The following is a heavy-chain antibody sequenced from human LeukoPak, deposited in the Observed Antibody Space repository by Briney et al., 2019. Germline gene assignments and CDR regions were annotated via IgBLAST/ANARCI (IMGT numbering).Heavy chain of an antibody. J-gene: IGHJ4*02. D-gene: IGHD3-10*01. Sequence: PGGSLRLSCAASGFTFSSYSMNWVRQAPGKGLEWVSSISSSSSYIYYADSVKGRFTISRDNSKNTVYLQMNSLRAEDTALYYCAKWREGTMVYFDYWGQGTLVTVSS. CDR2: ISSSSSYI. V-gene: IGHV3-21*04. CDR3: AKWREGTMVYFDY. CDR1: GFTFSSYS.